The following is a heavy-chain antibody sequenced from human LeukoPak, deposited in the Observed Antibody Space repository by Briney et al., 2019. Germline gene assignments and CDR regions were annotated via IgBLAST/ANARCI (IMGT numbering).Heavy chain of an antibody. CDR2: IRYDGSNK. Sequence: GGSLRLSCAASGFTFSSYGMHWVRQAPGKGLVWVAFIRYDGSNKYYADSVKGRFTISRVNSKNTLYLQMNSLRAEDTAVYYCAKLILGTYYDFWSGQSPSSDPWGQGTLVTVSS. J-gene: IGHJ5*02. V-gene: IGHV3-30*02. CDR3: AKLILGTYYDFWSGQSPSSDP. CDR1: GFTFSSYG. D-gene: IGHD3-3*01.